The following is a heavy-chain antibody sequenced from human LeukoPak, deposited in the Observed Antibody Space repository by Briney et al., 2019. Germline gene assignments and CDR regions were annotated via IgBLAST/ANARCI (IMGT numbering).Heavy chain of an antibody. CDR2: IGAGGATT. D-gene: IGHD2-15*01. V-gene: IGHV3-23*01. Sequence: SGGSLRLSCAASGFTFSSYAMSWVRQAPGKGLEWVSAIGAGGATTYYADSVKGRFTISRDNSKNTLYLQMNSLRAEDTAVYYCALLTGYCTGDSCYNWGQGTLVTVSS. CDR3: ALLTGYCTGDSCYN. CDR1: GFTFSSYA. J-gene: IGHJ4*02.